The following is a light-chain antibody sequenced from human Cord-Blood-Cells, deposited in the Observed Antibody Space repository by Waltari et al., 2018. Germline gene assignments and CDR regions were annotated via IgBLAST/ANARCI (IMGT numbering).Light chain of an antibody. CDR3: QQSYSTPPT. V-gene: IGKV1-39*01. Sequence: DIQMPQSPSSLSASVGDRVNITCRASQSISNYVNWYQQKPGKAPKLLIYAASSVQSGVPARFSGSGSGTDFTLTISSLQPEDFATYYCQQSYSTPPTFGQGTKVEIK. J-gene: IGKJ1*01. CDR2: AAS. CDR1: QSISNY.